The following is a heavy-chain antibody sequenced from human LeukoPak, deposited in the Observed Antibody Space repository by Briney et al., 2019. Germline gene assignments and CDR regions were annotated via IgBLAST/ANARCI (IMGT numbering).Heavy chain of an antibody. D-gene: IGHD3-22*01. CDR3: AREPYYYDSSGYFDY. V-gene: IGHV3-7*01. CDR1: GFPFSDYW. Sequence: GGSLRLSCAASGFPFSDYWMAWVRQAPGKGLEWVANIMGDGSQKYYVDSVQGRFTISRDNAKNSLYLQMNSLRAEDTAVYYCAREPYYYDSSGYFDYWGQGTLVTVPS. CDR2: IMGDGSQK. J-gene: IGHJ4*02.